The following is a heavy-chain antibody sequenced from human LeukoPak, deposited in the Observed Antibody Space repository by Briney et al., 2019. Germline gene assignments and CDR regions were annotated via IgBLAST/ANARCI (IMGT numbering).Heavy chain of an antibody. CDR2: INAGNGNT. J-gene: IGHJ4*02. Sequence: ASVKVSCKASGYTFTSYAMHWVRQAPGQRLEWMGWINAGNGNTKYSQKFQGRVTITRDTSTSTAYMELRSLRSDDTAVYYCARETYGSGSLGDYWGQGTLVTVSS. CDR3: ARETYGSGSLGDY. CDR1: GYTFTSYA. D-gene: IGHD3-10*01. V-gene: IGHV1-3*01.